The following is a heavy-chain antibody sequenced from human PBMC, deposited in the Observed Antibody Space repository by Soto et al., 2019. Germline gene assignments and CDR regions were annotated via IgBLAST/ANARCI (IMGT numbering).Heavy chain of an antibody. D-gene: IGHD3-16*01. CDR2: INRRGVT. J-gene: IGHJ4*02. Sequence: GGSLRLSCAASGFDFSSHDMNWVRRAPGKGLEWIAYINRRGVTHYADSVEGRFSISRDNAQSALFLLMLSLRDEDTAVYYCARDAAEINSYYIDFWGQGVLVTVSS. CDR3: ARDAAEINSYYIDF. V-gene: IGHV3-48*02. CDR1: GFDFSSHD.